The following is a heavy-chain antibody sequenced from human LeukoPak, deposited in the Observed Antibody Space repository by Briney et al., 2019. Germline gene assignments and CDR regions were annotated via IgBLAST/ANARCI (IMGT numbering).Heavy chain of an antibody. V-gene: IGHV4-59*12. CDR1: GGSISSYY. CDR2: IYYSGST. J-gene: IGHJ6*04. D-gene: IGHD6-13*01. CDR3: ARDRLIAAAGTLAGMDV. Sequence: SETLSLTCTVSGGSISSYYWSWIRQPPGKGLEWIGYIYYSGSTNYNPSLKSRVTISVDTSKNQFSLKLSSVTAADTAVYYCARDRLIAAAGTLAGMDVWGKGTTVTVSS.